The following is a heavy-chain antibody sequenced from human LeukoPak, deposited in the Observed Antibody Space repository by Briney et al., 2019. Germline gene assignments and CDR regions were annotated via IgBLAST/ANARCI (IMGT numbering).Heavy chain of an antibody. Sequence: GGSLRLSCAASGFTFNDFAMTWVRQAPGKGLEWVSGISGYGANTYYADSVKGRITISRDNSKNTVFLQMNSLTVEDTAVYHCAKDRGPYLGVDNNWFDPWGQGTLVIVSS. V-gene: IGHV3-23*01. CDR2: ISGYGANT. D-gene: IGHD3-16*01. J-gene: IGHJ5*02. CDR3: AKDRGPYLGVDNNWFDP. CDR1: GFTFNDFA.